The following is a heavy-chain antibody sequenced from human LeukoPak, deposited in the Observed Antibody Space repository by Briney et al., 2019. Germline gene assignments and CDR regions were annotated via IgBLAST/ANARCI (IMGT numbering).Heavy chain of an antibody. Sequence: SETQSLTCTVSGGSISSYYWSWIRQPPGKGLEWIGYIYYSGSTNYNPSLKSRVTISVDTSKNQFSLRLTSVTAADTAVYYCARQTGSGLFILPGGQGTLVTVSS. CDR1: GGSISSYY. CDR2: IYYSGST. CDR3: ARQTGSGLFILP. V-gene: IGHV4-59*08. D-gene: IGHD3/OR15-3a*01. J-gene: IGHJ4*02.